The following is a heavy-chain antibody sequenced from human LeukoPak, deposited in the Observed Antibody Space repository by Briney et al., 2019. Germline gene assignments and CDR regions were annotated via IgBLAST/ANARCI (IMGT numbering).Heavy chain of an antibody. CDR1: GGSFSGYY. D-gene: IGHD2-15*01. CDR2: INHSGST. CDR3: ARVQRGYCSGGSCYSDY. V-gene: IGHV4-34*01. Sequence: KTSETLSLTCAVYGGSFSGYYWSWIRQPPGKGLERIGEINHSGSTNYNPSLKSRVTISVDTSKNQFSLKLSSVTAADTAVYYCARVQRGYCSGGSCYSDYWGQGTLVTVCS. J-gene: IGHJ4*02.